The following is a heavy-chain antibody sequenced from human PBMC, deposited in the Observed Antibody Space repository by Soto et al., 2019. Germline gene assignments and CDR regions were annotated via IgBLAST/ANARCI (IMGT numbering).Heavy chain of an antibody. CDR2: ISSSSSYI. CDR3: ARLVGATDFDY. J-gene: IGHJ4*02. Sequence: PGGSLRLSCAASGFTFSSYSMNWVRQAPGKGLEWVSSISSSSSYIYYADSVKGRFTISRDNAKNSQYLQMNSLRAEDTAVYYCARLVGATDFDYWGQGTLVTVSS. CDR1: GFTFSSYS. D-gene: IGHD1-26*01. V-gene: IGHV3-21*01.